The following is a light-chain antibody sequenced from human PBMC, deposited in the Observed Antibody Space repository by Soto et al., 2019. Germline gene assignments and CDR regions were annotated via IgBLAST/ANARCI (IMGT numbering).Light chain of an antibody. CDR3: QQDDNLPPYT. CDR2: DAS. CDR1: RDISVY. Sequence: DIQVTQSPSSLAVSVGDRVTITCQASRDISVYLNWYRQKPGKPPKLLVFDASNLQTGGPSRSXGGGSGTHFTFTINNLQPEDVATYYCQQDDNLPPYTFGQGTKLEIK. J-gene: IGKJ2*01. V-gene: IGKV1-33*01.